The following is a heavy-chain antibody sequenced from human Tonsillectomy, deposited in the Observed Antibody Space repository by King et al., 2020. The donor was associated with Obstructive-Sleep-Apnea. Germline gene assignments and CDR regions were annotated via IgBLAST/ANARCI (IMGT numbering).Heavy chain of an antibody. D-gene: IGHD6-19*01. CDR3: AKDSSNWYYFDY. Sequence: VQLVESGGGLVQSGGVLILFCLVSGFTFSRFVMHCVRQAAGKGLEDGSAISSRRGNTYYAGPLQGRLSVSRDNSKNTLYLQMSSLRTEDTAVYYCAKDSSNWYYFDYWGQGTLVTVSS. J-gene: IGHJ4*02. V-gene: IGHV3-64D*06. CDR1: GFTFSRFV. CDR2: ISSRRGNT.